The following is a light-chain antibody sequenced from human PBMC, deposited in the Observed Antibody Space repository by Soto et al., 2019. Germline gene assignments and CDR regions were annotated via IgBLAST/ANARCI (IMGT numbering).Light chain of an antibody. J-gene: IGLJ2*01. CDR3: SSYTSSTTVV. CDR1: SSDVGGYNY. V-gene: IGLV2-14*01. Sequence: QSALTQPAAVSESPGQSITISCTGTSSDVGGYNYVSWYQQHPGKAPKLMIYDVSNRPSGVSNRFSGSKSGNTASLTISGLQAEDEADFYCSSYTSSTTVVFGGGTKVTVL. CDR2: DVS.